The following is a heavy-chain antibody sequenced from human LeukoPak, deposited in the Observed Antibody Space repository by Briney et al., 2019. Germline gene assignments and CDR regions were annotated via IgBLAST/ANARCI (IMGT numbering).Heavy chain of an antibody. CDR1: GFTFSSYG. CDR3: AKESRLGWGLKNWFDP. V-gene: IGHV3-33*06. Sequence: GGSLRLSCAASGFTFSSYGMHWVRQAPGKGLEWVAVIWNDGSKSNYPDSVKGRFTISRDDSKNTLYLQMNSLGAEDTAVYYCAKESRLGWGLKNWFDPWGQGTLVTVSS. D-gene: IGHD7-27*01. J-gene: IGHJ5*02. CDR2: IWNDGSKS.